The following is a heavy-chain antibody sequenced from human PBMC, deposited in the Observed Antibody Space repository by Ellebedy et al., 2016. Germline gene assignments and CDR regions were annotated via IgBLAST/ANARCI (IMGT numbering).Heavy chain of an antibody. J-gene: IGHJ6*03. CDR3: ARDKLSYGYKGNYYHHMDV. CDR2: LSYDGSDE. V-gene: IGHV3-30*03. Sequence: GGSLRLSXAASGFNVDKYALHWVRQAPGKGLAWVAFLSYDGSDEDFADSVKGRFTISRDDSRNTLFLQMNSLRPEDTAVYYCARDKLSYGYKGNYYHHMDVWGEGTTVTVSS. D-gene: IGHD5-18*01. CDR1: GFNVDKYA.